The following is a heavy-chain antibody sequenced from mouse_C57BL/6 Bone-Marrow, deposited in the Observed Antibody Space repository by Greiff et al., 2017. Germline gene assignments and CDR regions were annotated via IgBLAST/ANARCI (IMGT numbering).Heavy chain of an antibody. Sequence: QVQLQQSGPELVKPGASVKISCKASGYAFSSSWMNWVKQRPGKGLEWIGRIYPGDGDTNYNGKFKGKATLTADKYSSTAYMQLSSLTSEDSAVYVCAREQLRLQFDYWGQGTSVTVSS. D-gene: IGHD3-2*02. CDR3: AREQLRLQFDY. CDR2: IYPGDGDT. CDR1: GYAFSSSW. V-gene: IGHV1-82*01. J-gene: IGHJ4*01.